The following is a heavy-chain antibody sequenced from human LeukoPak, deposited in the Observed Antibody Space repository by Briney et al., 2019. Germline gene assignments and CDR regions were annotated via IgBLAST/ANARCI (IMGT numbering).Heavy chain of an antibody. Sequence: SETLSLTCTVSGGSISSGSYYWSWIRQLAGKGLEWIGRIYTSGSTNYNPSLKSRVTISVDTSKNQFSLKLSSVTAADTAVYYCARSTWPVTTIDYWGQGTLVTVSS. CDR2: IYTSGST. D-gene: IGHD4-11*01. CDR1: GGSISSGSYY. CDR3: ARSTWPVTTIDY. J-gene: IGHJ4*02. V-gene: IGHV4-61*02.